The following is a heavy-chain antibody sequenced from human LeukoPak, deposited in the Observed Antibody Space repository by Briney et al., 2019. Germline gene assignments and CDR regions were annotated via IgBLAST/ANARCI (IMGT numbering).Heavy chain of an antibody. D-gene: IGHD5-18*01. CDR3: ARDIGYSYGYFYYYGMDV. Sequence: PSETLSLTCTVSGGSISSGGYNWSWIRQHPGKGLECIGYIYYSGSTYYNPSLKSRVTISVDTSKNQFSLKLSSVTAADTAVYYCARDIGYSYGYFYYYGMDVWGQGTTVTVSS. V-gene: IGHV4-30-4*08. J-gene: IGHJ6*02. CDR2: IYYSGST. CDR1: GGSISSGGYN.